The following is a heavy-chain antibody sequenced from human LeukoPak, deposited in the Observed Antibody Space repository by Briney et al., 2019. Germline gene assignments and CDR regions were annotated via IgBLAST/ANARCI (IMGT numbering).Heavy chain of an antibody. D-gene: IGHD6-13*01. J-gene: IGHJ4*02. CDR2: ISGSGGST. V-gene: IGHV3-23*01. CDR3: AKYTYLDIAAAGTTGCFDY. Sequence: GGSLRLSCAAFGFTFSSYAMSWVRQAPGKGLEWVSAISGSGGSTYYADSVKGRFTISRDNSKNTLYLQMNSLRAEDTAVYYCAKYTYLDIAAAGTTGCFDYWGQGTLVTVSS. CDR1: GFTFSSYA.